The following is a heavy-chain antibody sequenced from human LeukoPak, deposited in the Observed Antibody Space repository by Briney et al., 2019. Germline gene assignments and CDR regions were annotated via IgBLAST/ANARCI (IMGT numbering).Heavy chain of an antibody. CDR2: IYISGST. V-gene: IGHV4-61*02. D-gene: IGHD3-22*01. J-gene: IGHJ5*02. CDR3: ARLVDTPVIRGYYFDP. Sequence: SQTLSLTCTVSGVSVSSGSYYWSWIRQPAGKGLEWIGRIYISGSTNYNSSLRGRVTMSIDTSKNQFPLTLTSVTAADTAVYYCARLVDTPVIRGYYFDPWGQGTLDTVSS. CDR1: GVSVSSGSYY.